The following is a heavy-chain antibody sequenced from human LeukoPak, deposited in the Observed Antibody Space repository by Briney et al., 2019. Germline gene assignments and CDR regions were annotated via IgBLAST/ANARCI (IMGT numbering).Heavy chain of an antibody. D-gene: IGHD6-19*01. Sequence: ASVKVSCKASGYTFTSYGISWGRQAPGQGLEWRGWISAYNGNTNYAQKLQGRVTMTTDTSTSTAYMEMRSLRSDDTAVYYCARWQGYSSGPLTDLLPYYFDSWGQGTLVTVSS. CDR3: ARWQGYSSGPLTDLLPYYFDS. CDR1: GYTFTSYG. CDR2: ISAYNGNT. J-gene: IGHJ4*02. V-gene: IGHV1-18*01.